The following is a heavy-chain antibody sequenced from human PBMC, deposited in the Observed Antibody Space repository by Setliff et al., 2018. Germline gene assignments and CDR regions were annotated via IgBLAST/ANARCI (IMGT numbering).Heavy chain of an antibody. CDR1: GGSVRSHY. Sequence: SETLSLTCTVSGGSVRSHYWSWIRHSPGKGLEWIGFIFYSGDTKSNPSLKSRVTMSVDTSKNQFSLKLSSVTAADRAVYYCARDGGNGYGVDAYAGGGFDIWGQGTMVTVSS. V-gene: IGHV4-59*02. J-gene: IGHJ3*02. CDR3: ARDGGNGYGVDAYAGGGFDI. D-gene: IGHD5-18*01. CDR2: IFYSGDT.